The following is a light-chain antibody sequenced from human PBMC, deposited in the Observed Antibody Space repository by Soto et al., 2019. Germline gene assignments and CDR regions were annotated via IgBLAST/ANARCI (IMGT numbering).Light chain of an antibody. J-gene: IGKJ1*01. CDR1: QDISNY. V-gene: IGKV1-27*01. CDR2: AAS. Sequence: DIQMTQSPSSLSASVGDRGTITCRASQDISNYLAWDQQKPGKVPRLLIFAASTLESGVPSRFSGSGSGTDFTLTISSLQPEDVATYYCQKYNSAPWAFGQGTKVEIK. CDR3: QKYNSAPWA.